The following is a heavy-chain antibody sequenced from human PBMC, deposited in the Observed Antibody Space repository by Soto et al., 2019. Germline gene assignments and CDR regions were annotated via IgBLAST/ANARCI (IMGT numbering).Heavy chain of an antibody. Sequence: QVQLQESGPGLVKPSETLSLTCTVSGGSISSYYWSWIRQPPGKGLEWIGYIYYSGTTNYNPSLKSRVTISVASSKNQFPLKLSSVTAADTAVYYCARRYGDSFDFWGQGTLVTVSS. CDR1: GGSISSYY. D-gene: IGHD4-17*01. V-gene: IGHV4-59*08. J-gene: IGHJ4*02. CDR3: ARRYGDSFDF. CDR2: IYYSGTT.